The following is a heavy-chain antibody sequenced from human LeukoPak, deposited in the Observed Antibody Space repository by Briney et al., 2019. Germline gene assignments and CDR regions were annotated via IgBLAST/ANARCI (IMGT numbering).Heavy chain of an antibody. J-gene: IGHJ4*02. Sequence: ASVKVSCKASGYTFTGYYMNWVRQAPGQGLEWMGWINPNSGDTHYIQKFQGRVTITADKSTSTAYMELSSLRSEDTAMYYCAREPRGYYDILTGYYDYWGQGTLVTVSS. V-gene: IGHV1-2*02. CDR3: AREPRGYYDILTGYYDY. CDR1: GYTFTGYY. D-gene: IGHD3-9*01. CDR2: INPNSGDT.